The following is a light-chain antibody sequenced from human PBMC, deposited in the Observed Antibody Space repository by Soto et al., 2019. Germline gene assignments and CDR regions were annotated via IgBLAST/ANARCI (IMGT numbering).Light chain of an antibody. CDR3: QQLSSYPVT. J-gene: IGKJ1*01. Sequence: IQLTQSPSSLSASVGDRVTITCRASQGIGIYLAWYQQKPGKAPNLLIYAASSLQRGGPSRFRGSGSGTDFTLTIRSLQPEDFATYHCQQLSSYPVTFGQGTKVELK. CDR1: QGIGIY. CDR2: AAS. V-gene: IGKV1-9*01.